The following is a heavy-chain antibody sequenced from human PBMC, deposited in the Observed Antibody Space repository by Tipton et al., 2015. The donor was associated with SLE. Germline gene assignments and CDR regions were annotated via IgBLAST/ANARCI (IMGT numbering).Heavy chain of an antibody. CDR3: ARGMVTWRGAILGVDV. CDR2: ISDGGGT. V-gene: IGHV4-59*08. Sequence: TLSLTCSVSGGSISSNYWIWIRQPPGKGLEWIGYISDGGGTNYNPSLKSRVTMSVDTAKNQFSLKLTSVTAADTAVYYCARGMVTWRGAILGVDVWGQGTTVNVSS. CDR1: GGSISSNY. D-gene: IGHD2-21*02. J-gene: IGHJ6*02.